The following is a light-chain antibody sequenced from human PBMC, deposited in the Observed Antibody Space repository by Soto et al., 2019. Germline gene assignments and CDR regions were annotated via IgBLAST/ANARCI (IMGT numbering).Light chain of an antibody. Sequence: QSSLTQPPSASGTPWQRVTIPCSGSSSNFGNNYVYWYQQFPGTAPKLLIYRDNQRPSGVPDRFSGSKSGTSASLAISGLRSEDEADYYCAGWDGSLSGWVFGGGTKVTVL. CDR2: RDN. CDR3: AGWDGSLSGWV. V-gene: IGLV1-47*01. CDR1: SSNFGNNY. J-gene: IGLJ3*02.